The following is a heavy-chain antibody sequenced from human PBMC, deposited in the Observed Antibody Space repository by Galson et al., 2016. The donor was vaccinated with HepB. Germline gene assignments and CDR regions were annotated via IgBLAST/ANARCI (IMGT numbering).Heavy chain of an antibody. J-gene: IGHJ4*02. V-gene: IGHV5-10-1*01. Sequence: QSGAEVKKPGESLTISCKGSGYRFTSYWISWVRQMPGKGLEWMGKFDPHDSNTKYSPSFQGHVSISADKSITTAYLQWSSLRASDSAIYFCATGEKSFDNWGQGTLVTVSS. D-gene: IGHD3-16*01. CDR1: GYRFTSYW. CDR2: FDPHDSNT. CDR3: ATGEKSFDN.